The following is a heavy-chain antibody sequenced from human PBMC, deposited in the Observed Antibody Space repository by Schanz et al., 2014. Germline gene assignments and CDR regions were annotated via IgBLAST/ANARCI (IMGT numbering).Heavy chain of an antibody. CDR3: ATNSAFRMVRGSNAFDA. CDR2: FDVEDGET. CDR1: GYTVSALA. V-gene: IGHV1-24*01. Sequence: QVQLLQSGSEVKKPGASVKVSCEISGYTVSALAMHWVRQAPGKGLEWLGGFDVEDGETIYAQKFQGRVTMTEDTSTETAYMELSGLRSVDTAVYYCATNSAFRMVRGSNAFDAWGQGTMVTVSS. J-gene: IGHJ3*01. D-gene: IGHD3-10*01.